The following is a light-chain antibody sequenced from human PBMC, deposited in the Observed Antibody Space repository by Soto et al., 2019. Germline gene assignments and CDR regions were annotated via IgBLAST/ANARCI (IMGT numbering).Light chain of an antibody. CDR3: QVWDSSSDPVV. V-gene: IGLV3-21*04. Sequence: SYELTQPPSVSVAPGKTARITCGGNIIGRKSVHWYQQKPGQAPVLVIYYDSDRPSGIPERFSGSNSGNTATLTISRVEAGDEADYYCQVWDSSSDPVVFGGGTKLTVL. J-gene: IGLJ2*01. CDR2: YDS. CDR1: IIGRKS.